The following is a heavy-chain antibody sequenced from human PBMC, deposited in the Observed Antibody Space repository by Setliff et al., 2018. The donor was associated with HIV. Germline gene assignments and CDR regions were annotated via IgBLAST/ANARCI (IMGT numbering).Heavy chain of an antibody. D-gene: IGHD1-26*01. CDR3: ATVRIVGATEFDY. CDR2: VDPEDGET. V-gene: IGHV1-69-2*01. CDR1: GYTFTNYF. Sequence: ASVQVSCKASGYTFTNYFMHWVRQAPGEGLEWVGRVDPEDGETRYAMKFQGSVTISADTSTDTTYLSLTSLRSQDTAVYYCATVRIVGATEFDYWGQGTVVTVS. J-gene: IGHJ4*02.